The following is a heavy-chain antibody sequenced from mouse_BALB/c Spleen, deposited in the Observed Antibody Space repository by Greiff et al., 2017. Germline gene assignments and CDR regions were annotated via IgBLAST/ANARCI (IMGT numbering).Heavy chain of an antibody. V-gene: IGHV1-69*01. CDR3: ARNYDYDGGYYAMDY. CDR2: IDTSDSYT. J-gene: IGHJ4*01. CDR1: GYTFTDYW. D-gene: IGHD2-4*01. Sequence: QVQLKQPGAELVMPGASVKMSCKASGYTFTDYWMHWVKQRPGQGLEWIGAIDTSDSYTSYNQKFKGKATLTVDESSSTAYMQLSSLTSEDSAVYYCARNYDYDGGYYAMDYWGQGTSVTVSS.